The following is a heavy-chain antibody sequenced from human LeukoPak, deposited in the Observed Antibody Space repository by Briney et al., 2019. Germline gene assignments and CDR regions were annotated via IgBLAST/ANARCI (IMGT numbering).Heavy chain of an antibody. J-gene: IGHJ2*01. CDR3: ARQLEGYFEL. CDR2: ISFSGGNT. Sequence: GGSLRLSCAASGFTFSGSAMSWVRQAPGKGLEWVSLISFSGGNTYYADSVKGRFTISRDNSKDTLYLQMNSLRAEDTAIYYCARQLEGYFELWGRGILVTVSS. CDR1: GFTFSGSA. D-gene: IGHD3-3*01. V-gene: IGHV3-23*01.